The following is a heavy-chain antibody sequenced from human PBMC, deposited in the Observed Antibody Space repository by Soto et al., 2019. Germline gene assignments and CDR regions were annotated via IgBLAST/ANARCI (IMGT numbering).Heavy chain of an antibody. V-gene: IGHV3-33*01. CDR3: AREMTDYYDSSGYYKRYYYYYGMDV. Sequence: GGSLRLSCAASGFTFSSFGMHWVRQAPGKGLEWVAVIWYDGSNKYYADSVKGRFTISRDNSKNTLYLQMNSLRAEDTAVYYCAREMTDYYDSSGYYKRYYYYYGMDVWGQGTTVTVSS. D-gene: IGHD3-22*01. CDR1: GFTFSSFG. J-gene: IGHJ6*02. CDR2: IWYDGSNK.